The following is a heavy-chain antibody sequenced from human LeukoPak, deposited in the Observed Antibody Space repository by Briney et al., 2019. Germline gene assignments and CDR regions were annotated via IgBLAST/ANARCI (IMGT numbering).Heavy chain of an antibody. J-gene: IGHJ6*03. CDR2: INTNTGNP. CDR3: ASGITMIDPSWYYYYYMDV. CDR1: GYTFTSYA. Sequence: ASVKVSCKASGYTFTSYAMNWVRQAPGLGLEWMGWINTNTGNPTYAQGFTGRFVFSLDTSVSTAYLQISSLKAEDTAVYYCASGITMIDPSWYYYYYMDVWGKGTTVTVSS. D-gene: IGHD3-22*01. V-gene: IGHV7-4-1*02.